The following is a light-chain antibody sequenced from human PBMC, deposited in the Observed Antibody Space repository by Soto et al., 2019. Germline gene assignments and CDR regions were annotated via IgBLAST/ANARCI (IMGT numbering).Light chain of an antibody. V-gene: IGKV1-5*03. CDR1: QTISKC. J-gene: IGKJ5*01. CDR2: KAS. CDR3: QQYNNWHPIT. Sequence: DIQLTQSPSTLSASMGDRVTITCRASQTISKCLAWYQQKPGKAPKLLIYKASTLKSGVPSRFSGSGSGTEFTLTISSLQYEDFAVYYCQQYNNWHPITFGQGTRLEIK.